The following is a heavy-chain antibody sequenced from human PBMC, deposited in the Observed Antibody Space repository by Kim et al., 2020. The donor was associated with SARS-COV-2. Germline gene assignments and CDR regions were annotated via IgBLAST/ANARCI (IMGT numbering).Heavy chain of an antibody. Sequence: YTGGTNYTPSLQSRVPISVDTSKNQFSLKLSSVTAADTAVYYCARSVTHDYWGQGTLVTVSS. CDR2: YTGGT. J-gene: IGHJ4*02. V-gene: IGHV4-59*01. D-gene: IGHD4-4*01. CDR3: ARSVTHDY.